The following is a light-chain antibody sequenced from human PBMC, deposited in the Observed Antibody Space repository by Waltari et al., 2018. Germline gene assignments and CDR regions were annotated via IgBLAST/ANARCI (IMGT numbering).Light chain of an antibody. Sequence: QSALTQPASVSGSPGQSIIISCAGTNNDVGAYNYVSWFQHHPGNAPKLIIHDVNKRPSGVSSRFSASKSDNTAALTISGLQAEDEANYYCTSFRSGASWVFGGGTTLTVL. CDR2: DVN. CDR3: TSFRSGASWV. V-gene: IGLV2-14*03. CDR1: NNDVGAYNY. J-gene: IGLJ3*02.